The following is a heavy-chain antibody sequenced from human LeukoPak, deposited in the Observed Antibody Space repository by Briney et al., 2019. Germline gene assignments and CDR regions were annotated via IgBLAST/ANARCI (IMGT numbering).Heavy chain of an antibody. J-gene: IGHJ6*02. CDR3: ARDGSVVAAASYSYYYGMDV. Sequence: ASVKVSCKPSGYTFTSYYMHWVRQAPGQGLEWMGIINPSGGSTSYAQIFQGRVTMTRDTSTSTVYMELSSLRSEDTAVYYCARDGSVVAAASYSYYYGMDVWGQGTTVTVSS. CDR2: INPSGGST. V-gene: IGHV1-46*01. CDR1: GYTFTSYY. D-gene: IGHD2-15*01.